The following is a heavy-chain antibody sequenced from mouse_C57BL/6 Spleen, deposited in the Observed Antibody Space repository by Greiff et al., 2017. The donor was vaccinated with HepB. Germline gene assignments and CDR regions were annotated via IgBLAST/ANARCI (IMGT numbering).Heavy chain of an antibody. J-gene: IGHJ4*01. V-gene: IGHV1-85*01. CDR1: GYTFTSYD. Sequence: VQLQQSGPELVKPGASVKLSCKASGYTFTSYDINWVKQRPGQGLEWIGWIYPRAGSTKYNEKFKGKATLTVDTSSRTAYMELNSLTSEDSAVFFCAGEGYYVDYAMDYLGQGTSVNVAS. CDR2: IYPRAGST. D-gene: IGHD2-3*01. CDR3: AGEGYYVDYAMDY.